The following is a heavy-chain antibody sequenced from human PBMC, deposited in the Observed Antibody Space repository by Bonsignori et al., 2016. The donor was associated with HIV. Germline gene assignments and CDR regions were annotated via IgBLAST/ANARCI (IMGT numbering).Heavy chain of an antibody. D-gene: IGHD3-10*01. Sequence: WIRQPPGKGLEWIGTIYHSGSAYYNPSLKSRVTISVDTSKNQFSLKLSSVTAADTAVYYCARRGGYFDYWGQGTLVTVSS. J-gene: IGHJ4*02. CDR2: IYHSGSA. V-gene: IGHV4-38-2*01. CDR3: ARRGGYFDY.